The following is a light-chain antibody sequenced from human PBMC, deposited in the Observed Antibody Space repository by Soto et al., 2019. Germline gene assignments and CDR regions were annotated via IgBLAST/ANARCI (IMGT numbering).Light chain of an antibody. V-gene: IGKV4-1*01. CDR1: QSVSYTSNNKNH. Sequence: DIVMTQSPDSLAVSLGERATINCKSSQSVSYTSNNKNHLAWYQQKPGQPPKLLIYWASTRESGVPDRFSGSGSGTDFTLTISSLQAEDVAVYYCQQCYTTPYTFGQGTKLEIK. J-gene: IGKJ2*01. CDR2: WAS. CDR3: QQCYTTPYT.